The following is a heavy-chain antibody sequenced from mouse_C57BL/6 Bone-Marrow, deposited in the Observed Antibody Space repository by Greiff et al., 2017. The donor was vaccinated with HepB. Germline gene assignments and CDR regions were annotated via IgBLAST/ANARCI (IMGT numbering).Heavy chain of an antibody. V-gene: IGHV2-5*01. D-gene: IGHD2-4*01. Sequence: VQRVESGPGLVQPSQSLSITCTVSGFSLTSYGVHWVRQSPGKGLEWLGVIWRGGSTDYNAAFMSRLSITKDNSKSQVFFKMNSLQADDTAIYYCAKEGMITPYYYAMDYWGQGTSVTVSS. CDR1: GFSLTSYG. CDR2: IWRGGST. J-gene: IGHJ4*01. CDR3: AKEGMITPYYYAMDY.